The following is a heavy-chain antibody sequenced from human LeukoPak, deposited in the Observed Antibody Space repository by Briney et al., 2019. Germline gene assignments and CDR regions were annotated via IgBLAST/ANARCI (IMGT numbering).Heavy chain of an antibody. J-gene: IGHJ5*02. CDR3: AKAGDGYYR. V-gene: IGHV3-30*18. Sequence: GRSLRLSCAASGFTFCSYGMHWVRQAPGKGLEWVAVISYDGSNKYYADSVKGRFTIARDNSKSTLYLQMDSLRADDTAVYYCAKAGDGYYRWGQGTLVTVSS. CDR2: ISYDGSNK. D-gene: IGHD3-22*01. CDR1: GFTFCSYG.